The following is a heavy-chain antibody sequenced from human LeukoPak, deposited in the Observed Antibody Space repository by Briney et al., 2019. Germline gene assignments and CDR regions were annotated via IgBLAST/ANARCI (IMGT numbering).Heavy chain of an antibody. CDR1: EFSVGSNY. J-gene: IGHJ4*02. CDR2: IYSGGNT. D-gene: IGHD2-15*01. V-gene: IGHV3-53*01. Sequence: GGSLRLSCAASEFSVGSNYMTWVRQAPGKGLEWVSFIYSGGNTHYSDSVKGRFTISRDNSKNTLYLQMNSLRAEDTAIYYCARRAGEYSHPYDYWGQGTLVTVSS. CDR3: ARRAGEYSHPYDY.